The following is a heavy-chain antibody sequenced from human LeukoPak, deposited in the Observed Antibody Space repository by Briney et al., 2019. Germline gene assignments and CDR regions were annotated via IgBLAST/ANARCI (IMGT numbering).Heavy chain of an antibody. CDR2: IYYSGST. Sequence: SETLSLTCTVSGGSISSSSYYWGWIRQPPGKGLEWIGSIYYSGSTYYNPSLKSRVTISVDTSKNQFSLKLSSVTAADTAVYYCARGGPPGYSSSWYNWFDPWGQGTLVTVSS. CDR1: GGSISSSSYY. CDR3: ARGGPPGYSSSWYNWFDP. V-gene: IGHV4-39*07. J-gene: IGHJ5*02. D-gene: IGHD6-13*01.